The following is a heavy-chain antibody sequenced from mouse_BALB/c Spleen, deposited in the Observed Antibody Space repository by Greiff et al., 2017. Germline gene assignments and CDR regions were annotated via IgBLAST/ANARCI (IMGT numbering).Heavy chain of an antibody. D-gene: IGHD1-1*02. CDR1: GHAFTNYL. Sequence: QVQLKQSGAELVRPGTSVKVSCKASGHAFTNYLIEWVKQRPGQGLEWIGVINPGSGGTNYNEKFKGKATLTADKSSSTAYMQLSSLTSDDSAVYFCARVPGAYGQLENYFDYWGQGTTLTVSS. J-gene: IGHJ2*01. V-gene: IGHV1-54*01. CDR2: INPGSGGT. CDR3: ARVPGAYGQLENYFDY.